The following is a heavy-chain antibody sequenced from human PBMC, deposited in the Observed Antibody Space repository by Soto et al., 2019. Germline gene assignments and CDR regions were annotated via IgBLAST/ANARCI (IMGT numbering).Heavy chain of an antibody. D-gene: IGHD5-18*01. V-gene: IGHV3-33*01. CDR2: IWFNGSER. J-gene: IGHJ4*02. CDR3: VRGNGYTYGPFDN. Sequence: QVQLVESGGGVVQPGRSLRLSCAASGFSFENYGMQWVRQAPGKGLEWVAAIWFNGSERKYGDSVKGRFTISRDNSKNTVFLQRSSLSAEDTAVYYCVRGNGYTYGPFDNWGQGTLVTVSS. CDR1: GFSFENYG.